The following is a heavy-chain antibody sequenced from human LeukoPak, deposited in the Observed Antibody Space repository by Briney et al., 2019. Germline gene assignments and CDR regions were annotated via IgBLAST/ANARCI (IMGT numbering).Heavy chain of an antibody. Sequence: SQTLSLTCAISGDSVSINSAAWNWIRQSPSRGLEWLGRTYYRSKWYNDYAVSVKSRITINPDTSKNQFSLQLNSVTPEDTAVYYCARVAHYDSSGYYSDYYYYGMDVWGQGTTVTVSS. CDR2: TYYRSKWYN. D-gene: IGHD3-22*01. V-gene: IGHV6-1*01. J-gene: IGHJ6*02. CDR1: GDSVSINSAA. CDR3: ARVAHYDSSGYYSDYYYYGMDV.